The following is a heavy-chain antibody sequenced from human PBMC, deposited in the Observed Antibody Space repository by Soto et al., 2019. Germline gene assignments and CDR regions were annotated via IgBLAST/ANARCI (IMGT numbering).Heavy chain of an antibody. CDR1: GFTFSSYS. J-gene: IGHJ6*02. CDR2: ISSSSSYI. CDR3: ARVSKYCSSTSCFGGYYYGMDV. D-gene: IGHD2-2*01. V-gene: IGHV3-21*01. Sequence: GGSLRLSCAASGFTFSSYSMNWVRQAPGKGLEWVSSISSSSSYIYYADSVKGRFTISRDNAKNSLYLQMNSLRAEDTAVYYCARVSKYCSSTSCFGGYYYGMDVWGQGTTVTVSS.